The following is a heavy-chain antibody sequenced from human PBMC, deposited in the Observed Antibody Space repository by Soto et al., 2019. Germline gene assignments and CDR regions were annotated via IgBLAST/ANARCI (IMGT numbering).Heavy chain of an antibody. J-gene: IGHJ5*02. CDR2: IYYSGST. CDR1: GGSISSGGYY. Sequence: QVQLQESGPGLVKPSQTLSLTCTVSGGSISSGGYYWSWIRQHPGKGLEWIGYIYYSGSTYYNPSLKRRVTISVDPSKSQFSRKLSSVTAADTAVYYCALRSVRVSDGNWFDPWGQGTLVTVSS. V-gene: IGHV4-31*03. D-gene: IGHD6-6*01. CDR3: ALRSVRVSDGNWFDP.